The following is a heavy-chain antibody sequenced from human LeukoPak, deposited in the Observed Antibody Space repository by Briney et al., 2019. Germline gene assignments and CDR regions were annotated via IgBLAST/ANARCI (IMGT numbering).Heavy chain of an antibody. V-gene: IGHV4-34*01. D-gene: IGHD2-21*01. J-gene: IGHJ6*03. CDR2: INHSGNT. CDR1: GGSFSDYH. Sequence: PSETLSLSCGISGGSFSDYHWTWIRQPPGKGLEWIGEINHSGNTNYNPSLKSRVTISVDTSKNQFSLSLTSVIAADAAVYYCARTILVVPTSYFYFCHMDVWGKGTTVTVSS. CDR3: ARTILVVPTSYFYFCHMDV.